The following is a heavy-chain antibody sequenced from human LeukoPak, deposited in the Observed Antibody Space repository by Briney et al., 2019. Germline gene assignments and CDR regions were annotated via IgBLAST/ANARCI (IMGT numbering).Heavy chain of an antibody. CDR2: IYYSGST. Sequence: SETLSLTCTVSGGSISSSSYYWGWIRQPPGKGLEWIGSIYYSGSTNYNPSLKSRVTISVDTSKNQFSLKLSSVTAADTAVYYCARDLQDTAMVFDYWGQGTLVTVSS. V-gene: IGHV4-39*07. CDR1: GGSISSSSYY. J-gene: IGHJ4*02. CDR3: ARDLQDTAMVFDY. D-gene: IGHD5-18*01.